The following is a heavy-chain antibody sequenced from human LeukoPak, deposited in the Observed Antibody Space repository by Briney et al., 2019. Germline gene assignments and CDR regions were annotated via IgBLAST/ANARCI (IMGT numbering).Heavy chain of an antibody. V-gene: IGHV3-33*06. D-gene: IGHD3-10*01. Sequence: GGSLRLSCAASGFTFNTYCMHWVRQAPGKGREWVAVIWYDGSNKYYADSVKGRFPISRDNSKNTLYLQMNSLRAEDTAMYYCAKGSRARRPYYFDYWGKGPLVPVSS. CDR3: AKGSRARRPYYFDY. J-gene: IGHJ4*02. CDR2: IWYDGSNK. CDR1: GFTFNTYC.